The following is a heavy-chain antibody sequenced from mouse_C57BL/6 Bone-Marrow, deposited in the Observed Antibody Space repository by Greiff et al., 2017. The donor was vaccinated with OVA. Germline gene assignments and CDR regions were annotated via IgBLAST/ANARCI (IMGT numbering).Heavy chain of an antibody. J-gene: IGHJ1*03. D-gene: IGHD1-1*01. V-gene: IGHV5-12*01. Sequence: EVMLVESGGGLVQPGGSLKLSCAASGFTFSDYYMYWVRQTPEKRLEWVAYISNGGGSTYYPDTVKGRFTISRDNAKNTLYLQMGRLKSEDTAMFYCARHGTTVVAMLYWYFDVWGTGTTVTVSS. CDR3: ARHGTTVVAMLYWYFDV. CDR1: GFTFSDYY. CDR2: ISNGGGST.